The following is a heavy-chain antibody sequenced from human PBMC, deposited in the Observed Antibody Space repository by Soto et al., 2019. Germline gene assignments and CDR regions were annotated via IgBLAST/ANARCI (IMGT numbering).Heavy chain of an antibody. Sequence: GGSLRLSCAASGFTFSSYGMHWVRQAPGKGLEWVAVIWYDGSNKYYADSVKGRFTISRDNSKNTLYLQMNSLRAEDTAVYYCARDGRARYGDYVELDYWGQGTLVTVSS. CDR3: ARDGRARYGDYVELDY. V-gene: IGHV3-33*01. CDR1: GFTFSSYG. CDR2: IWYDGSNK. J-gene: IGHJ4*02. D-gene: IGHD4-17*01.